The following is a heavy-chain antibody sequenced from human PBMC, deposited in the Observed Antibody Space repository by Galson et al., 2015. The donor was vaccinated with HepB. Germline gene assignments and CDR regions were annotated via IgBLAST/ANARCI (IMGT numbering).Heavy chain of an antibody. Sequence: SLRLSCAASGFNFSRHWMYWVRQAPGKGLVWVSRIASDASSAAYADSVKGRFTISRDNVKNTLFLQMNSLRAEDTALYYFARESVAAINWFDSWGQGTLVTVSS. V-gene: IGHV3-74*01. J-gene: IGHJ5*01. CDR1: GFNFSRHW. CDR3: ARESVAAINWFDS. CDR2: IASDASSA. D-gene: IGHD6-19*01.